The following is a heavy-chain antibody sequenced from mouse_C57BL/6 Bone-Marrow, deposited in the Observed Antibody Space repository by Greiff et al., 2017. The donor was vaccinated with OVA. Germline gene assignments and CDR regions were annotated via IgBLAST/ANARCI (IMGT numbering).Heavy chain of an antibody. Sequence: EVQRVESGGGLVQPGGSLKLSCAASGFTFSDYYMYWVRQTPEKRLEWVAYISNGGGSTYYPDTVKGRFTISRDNAKNTLYLQMSRLKSEDTAMYYCARQWTTVVATWDAMDYWGQGTSVTVSS. CDR2: ISNGGGST. CDR3: ARQWTTVVATWDAMDY. D-gene: IGHD1-1*01. CDR1: GFTFSDYY. V-gene: IGHV5-12*01. J-gene: IGHJ4*01.